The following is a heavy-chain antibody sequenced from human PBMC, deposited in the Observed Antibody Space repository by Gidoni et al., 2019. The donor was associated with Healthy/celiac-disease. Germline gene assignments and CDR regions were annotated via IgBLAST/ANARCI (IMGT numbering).Heavy chain of an antibody. D-gene: IGHD5-18*01. Sequence: QVQLVESGGGVVQPGRSLRLSCAASGFPFSSYAMHWVRQAPGKGLGWVAVISYDGSNKYYADSVKGRFTISRDNSKNTLYLQMNSLRAEDTAVYYCARDVLYSSGRGYFDYWGQGTLVTVSS. CDR3: ARDVLYSSGRGYFDY. CDR2: ISYDGSNK. CDR1: GFPFSSYA. V-gene: IGHV3-30-3*01. J-gene: IGHJ4*02.